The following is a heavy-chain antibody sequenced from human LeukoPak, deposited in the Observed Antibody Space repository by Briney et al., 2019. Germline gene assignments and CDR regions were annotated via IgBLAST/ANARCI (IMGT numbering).Heavy chain of an antibody. J-gene: IGHJ6*02. CDR1: GFTFSSYG. CDR3: AKDRDSSYYYGMDV. CDR2: IPYDGSNK. V-gene: IGHV3-30*18. Sequence: GGSLRLSCAASGFTFSSYGMHWVRQAPGKGLEWVAVIPYDGSNKYYADSVKGRFTISRDNSKNTLYLQMNSLRAEDTAVYYCAKDRDSSYYYGMDVWGQGTTVTVSS. D-gene: IGHD6-13*01.